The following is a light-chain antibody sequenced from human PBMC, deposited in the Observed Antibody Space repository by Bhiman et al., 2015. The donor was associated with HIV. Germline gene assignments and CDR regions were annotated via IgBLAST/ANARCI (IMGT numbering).Light chain of an antibody. CDR1: NVGTNS. Sequence: GSVAPGRTATITCVGNNVGTNSVHWYRQRPGQAPQLVIVYPNDRPSGIPDRFSGSYSGNAATLTISGAEAGDEADYYCQLWDTTSDPFVVFGGGTKLTVL. CDR3: QLWDTTSDPFVV. V-gene: IGLV3-21*04. CDR2: YPN. J-gene: IGLJ2*01.